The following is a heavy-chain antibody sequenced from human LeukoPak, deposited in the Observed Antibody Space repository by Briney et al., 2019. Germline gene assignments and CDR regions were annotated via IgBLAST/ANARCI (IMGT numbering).Heavy chain of an antibody. CDR1: GGSISSGGYH. CDR2: IYHSGST. V-gene: IGHV4-30-2*01. CDR3: ARTSPVRAFDI. J-gene: IGHJ3*02. Sequence: SETLSLTCTVSGGSISSGGYHWSWIRQPPGKGLEWIGYIYHSGSTYYNPSLKSRVTISVDRSKNQFSLKLSSVTAADTAVYYCARTSPVRAFDIWGQGTMVTVSS.